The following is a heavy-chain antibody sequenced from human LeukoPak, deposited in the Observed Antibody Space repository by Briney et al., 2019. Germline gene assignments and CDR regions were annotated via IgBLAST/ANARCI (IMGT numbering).Heavy chain of an antibody. CDR3: ARDVSAAAAPTHWFDP. CDR2: IYYSGST. Sequence: SETLSLTCTVSGGSISSSSYYWGWIRQPPGKGLEWIGSIYYSGSTYYNPSLKSRVTISVDTSKNQFSLRLSSVTAADTAVYYCARDVSAAAAPTHWFDPWGQGTLVTVSS. D-gene: IGHD6-13*01. V-gene: IGHV4-39*07. J-gene: IGHJ5*02. CDR1: GGSISSSSYY.